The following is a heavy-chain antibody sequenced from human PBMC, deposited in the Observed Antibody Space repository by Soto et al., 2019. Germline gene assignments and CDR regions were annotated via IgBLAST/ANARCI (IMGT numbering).Heavy chain of an antibody. Sequence: EVQLSESGGGLVQPGGSLRVSCAASGFTFSTYAMSWVRQAPGKGLEWVSAIGGSAESAYYGDSVKGRFTISRDNSKPTVYLQMTSLRAEDSAVYYCAVHCSTSSCAYWGQGTLVTVSS. CDR1: GFTFSTYA. CDR3: AVHCSTSSCAY. D-gene: IGHD2-2*01. V-gene: IGHV3-23*01. CDR2: IGGSAESA. J-gene: IGHJ4*02.